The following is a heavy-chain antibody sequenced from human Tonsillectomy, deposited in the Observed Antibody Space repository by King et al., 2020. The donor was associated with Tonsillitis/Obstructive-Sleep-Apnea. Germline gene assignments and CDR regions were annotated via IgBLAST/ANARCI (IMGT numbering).Heavy chain of an antibody. CDR3: ARSTMFGVVITPLYFDY. Sequence: VQLQQWGAGLLKPSETLSLTCAVYGVSFSGYYWSWIRQPPGKGLEWIGEINHSGSSNYNPSLKSRVTISVDTSKNQFSLNLTSVTEADTAVYYCARSTMFGVVITPLYFDYWGQGNLVTVSS. D-gene: IGHD3-3*01. CDR1: GVSFSGYY. J-gene: IGHJ4*02. CDR2: INHSGSS. V-gene: IGHV4-34*01.